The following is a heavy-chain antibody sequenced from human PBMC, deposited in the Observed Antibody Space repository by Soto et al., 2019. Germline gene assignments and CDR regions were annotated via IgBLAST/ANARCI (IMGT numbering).Heavy chain of an antibody. CDR2: ISSRISTNT. CDR3: ARESRGFDP. J-gene: IGHJ5*02. Sequence: EVQLVESGGGLVNPGGSLRLSWVASGFSFSNYNMNWVRQAPGKGLEWVSSISSRISTNTYYADSVKGRFTISRDNAKNSLYLQMNSLRAEDTAVYYCARESRGFDPWGQGTLVAVSS. V-gene: IGHV3-21*01. CDR1: GFSFSNYN.